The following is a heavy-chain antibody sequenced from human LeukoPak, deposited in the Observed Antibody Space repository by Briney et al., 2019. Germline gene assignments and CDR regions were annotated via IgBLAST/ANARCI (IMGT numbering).Heavy chain of an antibody. V-gene: IGHV1-69*13. CDR3: ARVSEYSYGPFHYYYMDV. D-gene: IGHD5-18*01. J-gene: IGHJ6*03. CDR2: IIPIFGTA. CDR1: GGTFSSYA. Sequence: ASVKVSCKASGGTFSSYAISWVRQAPGQGLEWMGGIIPIFGTANYAQKFQGRVTITADESTSTAYMELSSLRSEDTAVYYCARVSEYSYGPFHYYYMDVWGKGTTVTVSS.